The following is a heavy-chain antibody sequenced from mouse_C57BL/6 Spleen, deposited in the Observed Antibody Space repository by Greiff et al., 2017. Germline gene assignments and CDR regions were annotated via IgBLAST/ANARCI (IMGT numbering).Heavy chain of an antibody. J-gene: IGHJ2*01. CDR2: IDPSDSYT. D-gene: IGHD3-2*02. CDR1: GYTFTSYW. Sequence: VQLQQPGAELVMPGASVKLSCKASGYTFTSYWMHWVKQRPGQGLEWIGEIDPSDSYTNYNQKFKGKSTLTVDKSSSTAYMQLSSLTSEDSAVYYCAREGLDSSGYVYWGQGTTLTVSS. CDR3: AREGLDSSGYVY. V-gene: IGHV1-69*01.